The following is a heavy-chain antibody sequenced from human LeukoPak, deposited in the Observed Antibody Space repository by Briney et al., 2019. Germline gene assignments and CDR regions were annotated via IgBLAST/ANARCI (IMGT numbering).Heavy chain of an antibody. CDR1: GFTFSSYS. D-gene: IGHD3-10*01. CDR2: ISSSSSYI. CDR3: GRAPPLWVGELSR. Sequence: GGSLRLSCAASGFTFSSYSMNWVRQAPGKGLEWVSSISSSSSYIYCADSVKGRFTISRDNAKNSLYLQMNSLRAEDTAVYYWGRAPPLWVGELSRGGQGTLVTVSS. J-gene: IGHJ4*02. V-gene: IGHV3-21*01.